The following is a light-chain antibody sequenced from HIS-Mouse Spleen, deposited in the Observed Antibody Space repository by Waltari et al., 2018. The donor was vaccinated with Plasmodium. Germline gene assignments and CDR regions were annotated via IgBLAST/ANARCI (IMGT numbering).Light chain of an antibody. CDR1: QDISNY. CDR2: DAS. CDR3: QQYDNLPYT. V-gene: IGKV1-33*01. J-gene: IGKJ2*01. Sequence: DIQMTKSPSSLSASVGDRVTITCQASQDISNYLNWYQQKPGKAPKLLIYDASNLETGVPSRFSGSGSGTDFTFTISRLQPEDIATYYCQQYDNLPYTFGQGTKLEIK.